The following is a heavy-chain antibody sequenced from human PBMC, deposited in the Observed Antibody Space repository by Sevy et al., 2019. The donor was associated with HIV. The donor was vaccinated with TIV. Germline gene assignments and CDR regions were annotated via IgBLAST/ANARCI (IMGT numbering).Heavy chain of an antibody. CDR1: GGSFSGYY. CDR3: ARVPRYCSSTGCYTAGTGGYYYYGMDV. Sequence: SETLSLTCAVYGGSFSGYYWSWIRQPPGKGLEWIGEINHSGSTNYNPSLKSRVTISVHTSKNPFSVNLSSVTAAETAVYYCARVPRYCSSTGCYTAGTGGYYYYGMDVWGQGTTVTVSS. CDR2: INHSGST. D-gene: IGHD2-2*02. J-gene: IGHJ6*02. V-gene: IGHV4-34*01.